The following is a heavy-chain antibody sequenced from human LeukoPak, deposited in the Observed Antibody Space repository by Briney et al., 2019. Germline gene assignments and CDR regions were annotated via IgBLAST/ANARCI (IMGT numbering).Heavy chain of an antibody. V-gene: IGHV1-2*02. CDR1: GYTFTGYY. Sequence: ASVKVSCKASGYTFTGYYMHWVRQAPGQGLEWMGWINPNSGGPNYAQKFQGRVTMTRDTSISTAYMELSRLRSDDTAVYYCARGGHYYDSSGYYTYFDYWGQGTLVTVSS. D-gene: IGHD3-22*01. J-gene: IGHJ4*02. CDR2: INPNSGGP. CDR3: ARGGHYYDSSGYYTYFDY.